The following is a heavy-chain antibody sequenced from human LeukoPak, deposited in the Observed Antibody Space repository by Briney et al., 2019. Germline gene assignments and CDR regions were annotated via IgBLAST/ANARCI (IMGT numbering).Heavy chain of an antibody. CDR3: AREEGYSYGRRIDY. D-gene: IGHD5-18*01. J-gene: IGHJ4*02. Sequence: TGGSLRLSCAASGFTFSSYSMNWVRQAPGKGLEWVSSISSSSYIYYADSVKGRFTISRDNAKNSLYLQMNSLRAEDTAVYCCAREEGYSYGRRIDYWGQGTLVTVSS. V-gene: IGHV3-21*01. CDR2: ISSSSYI. CDR1: GFTFSSYS.